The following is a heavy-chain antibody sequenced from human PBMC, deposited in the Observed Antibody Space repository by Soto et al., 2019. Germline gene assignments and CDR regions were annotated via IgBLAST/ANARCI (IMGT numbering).Heavy chain of an antibody. CDR1: GGSISSGGYY. Sequence: QVQLQESGPGLVKPSQTLSLTCTVSGGSISSGGYYWRWIRQHPGKGLEWIGYIYYSGSTYYPPYLKRRVTISVDTSQNQCSLKLSSVTAADTAVYYCARTTTNNAFDIWGQVKMVTVSS. CDR2: IYYSGST. V-gene: IGHV4-31*03. CDR3: ARTTTNNAFDI. J-gene: IGHJ3*02. D-gene: IGHD4-17*01.